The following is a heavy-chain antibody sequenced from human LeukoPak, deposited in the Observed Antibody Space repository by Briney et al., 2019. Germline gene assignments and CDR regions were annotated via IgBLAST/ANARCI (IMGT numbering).Heavy chain of an antibody. CDR3: AREAHYTVTEYYFDY. Sequence: PSETLSLTCTVSGNSISSGDNYWSWILQPAGKGLEWIGRIYTSGSTNYNPSLKSRVTISGDTSKNQFSLRLSSVTAADTAVYYCAREAHYTVTEYYFDYWGQGTLVTVSS. CDR1: GNSISSGDNY. J-gene: IGHJ4*02. CDR2: IYTSGST. V-gene: IGHV4-61*02. D-gene: IGHD4-17*01.